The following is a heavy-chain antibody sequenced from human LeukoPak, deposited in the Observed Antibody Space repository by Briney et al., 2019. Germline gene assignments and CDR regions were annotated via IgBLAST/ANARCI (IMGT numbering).Heavy chain of an antibody. V-gene: IGHV3-33*01. Sequence: GGSLRLSCAASGFTFSGCAMHWVRQAPGKGLEWVAVMRSDGNNKYYADSVKGRFTISRDNSKNTLDLQMNSLRAEDTAVYYCARGGTTVTTNLFDYWGQGTLVNGSS. D-gene: IGHD4-17*01. CDR1: GFTFSGCA. CDR2: MRSDGNNK. CDR3: ARGGTTVTTNLFDY. J-gene: IGHJ4*02.